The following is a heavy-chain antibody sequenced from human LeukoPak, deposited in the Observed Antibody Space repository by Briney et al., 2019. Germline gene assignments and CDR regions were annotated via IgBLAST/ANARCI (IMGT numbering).Heavy chain of an antibody. CDR3: ARGYCSSTSCYIYYYYYMDV. Sequence: SETLSLTCAVYGGSFSGYYWSWIRQPPGKGLEWIGEINHSGSTNYNPSLKSRVTISVDTSKNQFSLKLSSVTAADTAVYYCARGYCSSTSCYIYYYYYMDVWGKGTTVNVSS. CDR2: INHSGST. D-gene: IGHD2-2*02. CDR1: GGSFSGYY. J-gene: IGHJ6*03. V-gene: IGHV4-34*01.